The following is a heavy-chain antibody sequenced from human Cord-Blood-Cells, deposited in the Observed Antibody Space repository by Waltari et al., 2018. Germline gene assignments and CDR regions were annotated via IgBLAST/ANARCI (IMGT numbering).Heavy chain of an antibody. V-gene: IGHV4-34*01. J-gene: IGHJ5*02. Sequence: QVQLQQWGAGLLKPSETLSLTCAVYGGSFSGYYWRWIRQPPGTGLEWIGEINHSGSTNYNPSLKSRVTISVDTSKNQFSLKLSSVTAADTAVYYCARVLPRYYDFWSGYNWFDPWGQGTLVTVSS. CDR1: GGSFSGYY. CDR3: ARVLPRYYDFWSGYNWFDP. D-gene: IGHD3-3*01. CDR2: INHSGST.